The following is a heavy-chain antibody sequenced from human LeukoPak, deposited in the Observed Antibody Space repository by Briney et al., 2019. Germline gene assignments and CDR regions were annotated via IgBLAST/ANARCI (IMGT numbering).Heavy chain of an antibody. Sequence: SETLSLTCTVPGGSISSGSYYWGWIRQPAGKGLEWIGRIYTSGSTNYNPSLKSRVTISVDTSKNQFSLKLSSVTAADTAVYYCVGGVLLWFGELGSFDYWGQGTLVTVSS. CDR1: GGSISSGSYY. V-gene: IGHV4-61*02. CDR3: VGGVLLWFGELGSFDY. J-gene: IGHJ4*02. D-gene: IGHD3-10*01. CDR2: IYTSGST.